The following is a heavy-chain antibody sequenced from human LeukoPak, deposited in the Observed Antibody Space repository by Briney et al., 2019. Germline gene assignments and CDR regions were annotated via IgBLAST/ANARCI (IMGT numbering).Heavy chain of an antibody. Sequence: GASVKVSCKASGGTFAISWVRQAPGQGLEWMGGIIPIFGTANYAQKFQGRVTITADKSTSTAYMELSSLRSEDTAVYYCAGGRRYSGYDAFGYWGQGTLVTVSS. CDR2: IIPIFGTA. V-gene: IGHV1-69*06. D-gene: IGHD5-12*01. CDR3: AGGRRYSGYDAFGY. J-gene: IGHJ4*02. CDR1: GGTFA.